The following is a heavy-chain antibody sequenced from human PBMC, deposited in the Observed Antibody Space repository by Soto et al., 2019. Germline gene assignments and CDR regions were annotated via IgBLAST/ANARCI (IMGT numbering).Heavy chain of an antibody. V-gene: IGHV3-30-3*01. J-gene: IGHJ3*02. D-gene: IGHD5-12*01. CDR1: GFTFSSYA. Sequence: GGSLRLSCAASGFTFSSYAMHWVRQAPGKGLEWVAVISYDGSNKYYADSVKGRFTISRDNSKDTLYLQMNSLRAEDTAVYYCARDVNGYKSNDAFDICGQETMV. CDR2: ISYDGSNK. CDR3: ARDVNGYKSNDAFDI.